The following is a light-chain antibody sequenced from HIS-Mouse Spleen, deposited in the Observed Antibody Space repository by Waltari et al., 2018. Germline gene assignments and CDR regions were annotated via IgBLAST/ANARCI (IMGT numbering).Light chain of an antibody. CDR3: SSYTSSSFNVV. CDR2: DVS. Sequence: QSALTQPASVSGSPGQSITLSCTGTRIDVGGYNYVSWYQQHPGKAPKLMIYDVSNRPSGVSNRFSGSKSGNTASLTISGLQAEDEADYYCSSYTSSSFNVVFGGGTKLTVL. V-gene: IGLV2-14*03. J-gene: IGLJ2*01. CDR1: RIDVGGYNY.